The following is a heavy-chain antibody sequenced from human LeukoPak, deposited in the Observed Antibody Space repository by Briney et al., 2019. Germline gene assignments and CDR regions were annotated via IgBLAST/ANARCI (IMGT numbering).Heavy chain of an antibody. D-gene: IGHD3-10*01. CDR1: GGSISSSSYY. V-gene: IGHV4-30-4*01. CDR3: AREDRRWQRSQYYYGSGSYPFPFGFDP. CDR2: IYFSGST. J-gene: IGHJ5*02. Sequence: PSETLSLTCTVSGGSISSSSYYWSWIRQPPGKGLEWIGYIYFSGSTYYNPSLKSRVTISVDTSKNQFSLKLSSVTAADTAVYYCAREDRRWQRSQYYYGSGSYPFPFGFDPWGQGTLVTVSS.